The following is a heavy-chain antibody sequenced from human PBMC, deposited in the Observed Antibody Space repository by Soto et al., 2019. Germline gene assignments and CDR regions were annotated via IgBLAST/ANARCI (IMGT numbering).Heavy chain of an antibody. CDR3: AKDTYYHDSSGYYVFDY. D-gene: IGHD3-22*01. CDR1: GFTFSSYG. V-gene: IGHV3-30*18. J-gene: IGHJ4*02. CDR2: ISYDGSNK. Sequence: TGGSLRLSWAASGFTFSSYGMHWVRQAPGKGLEWVTVISYDGSNKYYADSVKGRFTISRDNSKNTLYLQMDSLRAEDTAVYYCAKDTYYHDSSGYYVFDYWGQGTLVTVSS.